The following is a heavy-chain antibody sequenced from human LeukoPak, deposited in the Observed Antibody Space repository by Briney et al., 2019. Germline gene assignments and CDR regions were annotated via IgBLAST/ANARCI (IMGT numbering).Heavy chain of an antibody. CDR3: ARDGPLGVGNWNYDY. Sequence: ASVKVSCKASGYTFTSYYMHWVRQAPGQGLEWMGIINPSGGSTSYAQKFQGRVTMTRDMSTSTVYMELSSLRSEDTAVYYCARDGPLGVGNWNYDYWGQGTLVTVSS. V-gene: IGHV1-46*01. D-gene: IGHD1-7*01. CDR1: GYTFTSYY. CDR2: INPSGGST. J-gene: IGHJ4*02.